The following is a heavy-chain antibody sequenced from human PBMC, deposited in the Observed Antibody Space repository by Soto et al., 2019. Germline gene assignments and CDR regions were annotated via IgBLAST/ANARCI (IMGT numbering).Heavy chain of an antibody. V-gene: IGHV3-30-3*01. CDR1: GFTFSSYA. D-gene: IGHD2-21*02. J-gene: IGHJ6*02. CDR3: ARWSYCGGDCPPDYYYGMDV. Sequence: QVQLVESGGGVVQPGRSLRLSCAASGFTFSSYAMHWVRQAPGKGLEWAAVISYDGSNKYYADSVKGRFTISRDNSKNTLYLQMNSLRAEDTAVYYCARWSYCGGDCPPDYYYGMDVWGQGTTVTVSS. CDR2: ISYDGSNK.